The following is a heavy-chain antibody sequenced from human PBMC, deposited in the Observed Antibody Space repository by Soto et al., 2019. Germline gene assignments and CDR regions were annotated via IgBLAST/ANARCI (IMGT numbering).Heavy chain of an antibody. CDR3: AMVDVYVTPSPQDV. J-gene: IGHJ6*02. Sequence: ASVKVSCKASGYRFTSYGIGWVRQAPGQGPEWMGWINAYNGNTNYAQNLQGRVTLTTDTSTSTAYMELRSLRSNDTAVYYCAMVDVYVTPSPQDVWGQGTTVTVSS. V-gene: IGHV1-18*01. CDR1: GYRFTSYG. CDR2: INAYNGNT. D-gene: IGHD3-16*01.